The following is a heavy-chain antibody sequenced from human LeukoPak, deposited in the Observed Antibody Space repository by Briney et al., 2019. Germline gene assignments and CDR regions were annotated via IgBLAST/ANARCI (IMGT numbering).Heavy chain of an antibody. CDR3: ARVYLERLTAGYFDH. CDR2: ISSTSSHI. J-gene: IGHJ4*02. V-gene: IGHV3-21*01. Sequence: PGGSLRLSCAASAFTFSSYTMNWVRQAPGKGLEWVSSISSTSSHIYYADSVKGRFTISRDNAKNALYLQMDSLRPEDTAVYYCARVYLERLTAGYFDHWGQGTWVTVSP. D-gene: IGHD2-8*01. CDR1: AFTFSSYT.